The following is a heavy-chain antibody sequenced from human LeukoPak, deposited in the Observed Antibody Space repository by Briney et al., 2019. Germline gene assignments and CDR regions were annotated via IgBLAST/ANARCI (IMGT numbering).Heavy chain of an antibody. J-gene: IGHJ6*02. D-gene: IGHD5-18*01. CDR3: ARASLVDTAMVTYDYYYGMDV. Sequence: GSSVKVSCKASGGTFSSYAISWVRQAPGQGLEWMGGIIPIFGTANYAQKFQGRVTITADESTSTAYMELSSLRSEDTAVYYCARASLVDTAMVTYDYYYGMDVWGQGTTVTVSS. CDR2: IIPIFGTA. V-gene: IGHV1-69*01. CDR1: GGTFSSYA.